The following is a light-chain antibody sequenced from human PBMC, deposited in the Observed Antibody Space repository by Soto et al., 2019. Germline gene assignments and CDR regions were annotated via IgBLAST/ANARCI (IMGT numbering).Light chain of an antibody. J-gene: IGLJ3*02. Sequence: QSVLTQPPSASGTPGQRVTISCSGSNSNVRYNTVNWYQQFPGAAPKLLIHTNNQRPSGVSSRFSGSKSGNTASLTISGLQAEDEADYYCSSYTNSDTWVFGGGTKLTVL. CDR2: TNN. V-gene: IGLV1-44*01. CDR3: SSYTNSDTWV. CDR1: NSNVRYNT.